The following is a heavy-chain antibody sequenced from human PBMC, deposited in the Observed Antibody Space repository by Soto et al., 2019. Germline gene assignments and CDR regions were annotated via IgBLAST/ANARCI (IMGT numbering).Heavy chain of an antibody. D-gene: IGHD1-26*01. CDR2: INHSGST. CDR3: ARSRRGSYSPYYFDY. J-gene: IGHJ4*02. CDR1: GGSFSGYY. V-gene: IGHV4-34*01. Sequence: PSETLSLTCAVYGGSFSGYYWSWIRQPPGKGLEWIGEINHSGSTNYNPSLKSRVTISVDTSKNQFSLKLSSVTAADTAVYFCARSRRGSYSPYYFDYWGQGTLVTVSS.